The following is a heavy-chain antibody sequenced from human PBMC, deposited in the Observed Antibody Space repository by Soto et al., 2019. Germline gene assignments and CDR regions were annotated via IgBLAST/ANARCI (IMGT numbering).Heavy chain of an antibody. Sequence: PGGSLRISCAASGFPLSTYGMTWVRQAPGKGLEWVSAISGSGGSTYYADSVKGRFTISRDNSKNTLYLQMNSLRAEDTAVYYCATLSPYPVWHWGQGTLVTVSS. CDR3: ATLSPYPVWH. J-gene: IGHJ1*01. D-gene: IGHD3-16*01. CDR2: ISGSGGST. V-gene: IGHV3-23*01. CDR1: GFPLSTYG.